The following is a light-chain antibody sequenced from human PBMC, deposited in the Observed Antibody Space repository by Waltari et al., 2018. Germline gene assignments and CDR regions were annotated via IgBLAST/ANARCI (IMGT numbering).Light chain of an antibody. J-gene: IGLJ3*02. CDR2: EDD. V-gene: IGLV6-57*04. CDR1: SGNIASNF. CDR3: QSFDMSNWV. Sequence: NFMLTQPHSVSESPMKTVTISCTRSSGNIASNFVQWYQQRPGSAPTTVIYEDDQRPSGVPERFAGSIDTSSNSASLTISGLKTDDEADYYCQSFDMSNWVFGGGTKLTVL.